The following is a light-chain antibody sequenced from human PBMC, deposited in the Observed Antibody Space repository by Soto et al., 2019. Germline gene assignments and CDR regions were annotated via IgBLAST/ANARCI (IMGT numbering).Light chain of an antibody. Sequence: QSALTQPRSVSGSPGQSVNISCTGTSSDVGGYNYVSWYQQHPGKAPKLMIYDVSKRPSGVPDRFSGSKSGNKASLTISGLQAEDEADYYCCSYEGSYVFGTGTKLTVL. V-gene: IGLV2-11*01. J-gene: IGLJ1*01. CDR1: SSDVGGYNY. CDR3: CSYEGSYV. CDR2: DVS.